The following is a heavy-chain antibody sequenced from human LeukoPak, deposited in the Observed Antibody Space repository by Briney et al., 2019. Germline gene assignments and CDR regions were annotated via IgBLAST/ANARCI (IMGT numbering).Heavy chain of an antibody. Sequence: SETVSLTCTASGGSISSGGYYWSWIRQPPGKGLEWIGYIYHSGSTYYNPSLKSRVTISVDRSKNQFSLKLSSVTAADTAVYYCARSAAEAVRFDYWGQGTLVTVSS. V-gene: IGHV4-30-2*01. CDR2: IYHSGST. J-gene: IGHJ4*02. CDR3: ARSAAEAVRFDY. CDR1: GGSISSGGYY. D-gene: IGHD6-19*01.